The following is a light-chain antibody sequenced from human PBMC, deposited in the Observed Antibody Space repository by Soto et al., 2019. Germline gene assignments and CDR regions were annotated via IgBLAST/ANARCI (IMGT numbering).Light chain of an antibody. CDR1: QSVSSNH. V-gene: IGKV3-20*01. CDR2: GGS. CDR3: QQYGSSGT. Sequence: PVKRATLSFRASQSVSSNHLAWYQQKPGQAPRLLIYGGSSRATGIPDRFSGSGSGTEFTLTISRMEPEDFAVYYCQQYGSSGTFGQGTKVDIK. J-gene: IGKJ1*01.